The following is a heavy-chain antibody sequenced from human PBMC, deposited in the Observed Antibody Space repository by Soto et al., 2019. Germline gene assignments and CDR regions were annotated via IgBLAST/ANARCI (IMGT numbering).Heavy chain of an antibody. V-gene: IGHV3-23*01. CDR2: ITSSGGGT. Sequence: PGGSLRLSCAASGFTFSAYVMSWVRQAPGKGLEWVSSITSSGGGTYYADSVKGRFTVSRDNSKNTVYLQMNSLRDEDTAVYYWVKQAHGLDGVAFDYWGQGTQVTVSS. D-gene: IGHD2-15*01. J-gene: IGHJ4*02. CDR3: VKQAHGLDGVAFDY. CDR1: GFTFSAYV.